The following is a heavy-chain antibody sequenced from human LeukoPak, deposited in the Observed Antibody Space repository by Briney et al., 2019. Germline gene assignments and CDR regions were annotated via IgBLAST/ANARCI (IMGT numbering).Heavy chain of an antibody. CDR3: AKDKVYYDSSGYYAARDY. CDR1: GFTFSSYA. V-gene: IGHV3-23*01. CDR2: ISGSGGST. D-gene: IGHD3-22*01. Sequence: GGSLRLSCAASGFTFSSYAMSWVRQAPGKGLEWVSAISGSGGSTYYADSVKGRLTISRDNSKNTLYLQMNSLRAEDTAVYYCAKDKVYYDSSGYYAARDYWGQGTLVTVSS. J-gene: IGHJ4*02.